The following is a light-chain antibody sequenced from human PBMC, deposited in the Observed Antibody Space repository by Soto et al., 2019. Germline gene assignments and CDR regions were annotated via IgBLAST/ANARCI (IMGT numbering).Light chain of an antibody. CDR1: SSNIGAGYD. J-gene: IGLJ2*01. V-gene: IGLV1-40*01. Sequence: QSVLTQPPSVSGAPGQRVTISCTGSSSNIGAGYDVHWYQQLPGTAPKLLIYGNSNRPSGVPDRFSGSKSGTSASLVITGLQAADEADYYCQSYDSSMSGNVVFGGGTQLTVL. CDR3: QSYDSSMSGNVV. CDR2: GNS.